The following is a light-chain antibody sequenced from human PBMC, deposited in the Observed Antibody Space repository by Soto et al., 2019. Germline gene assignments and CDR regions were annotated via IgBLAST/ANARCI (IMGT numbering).Light chain of an antibody. V-gene: IGKV1-16*02. CDR3: QQYHTYPIT. CDR1: QDINNY. J-gene: IGKJ5*01. Sequence: DIQMTQSPSSLSASVGDRVTITCRASQDINNYVAWFQQKPGEAPKRLIYAAFTLQSGVSSKFSGSGSGTDFTLTISGLQPEDCATYYCQQYHTYPITFGQGTRLEIK. CDR2: AAF.